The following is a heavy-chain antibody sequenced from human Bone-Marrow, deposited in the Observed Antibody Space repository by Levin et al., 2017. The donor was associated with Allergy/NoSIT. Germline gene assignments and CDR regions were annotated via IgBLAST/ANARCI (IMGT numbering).Heavy chain of an antibody. V-gene: IGHV3-7*04. J-gene: IGHJ4*02. Sequence: GGSLRLSCAASGFSFDISWMSWVRQAPGKGLEWVANIKPDGSYTDYVDSVKGRFTISRDNAKNSLYLQMNSLRADDTAVYYCARGPFWGQGTLVTVSS. CDR1: GFSFDISW. CDR3: ARGPF. CDR2: IKPDGSYT.